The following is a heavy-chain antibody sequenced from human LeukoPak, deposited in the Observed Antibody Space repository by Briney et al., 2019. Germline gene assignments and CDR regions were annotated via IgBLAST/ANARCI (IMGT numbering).Heavy chain of an antibody. CDR1: GFTFSSYG. CDR2: IWYDGSNK. Sequence: GRSLRLSCAASGFTFSSYGMHWVRQAPGKGLEWVAVIWYDGSNKYYADSVKGRFTISRDNSKNTLYLQMNSLRAEDTAVYYCVRTGITIFRGFDYWGQGTLVTVSS. J-gene: IGHJ4*02. CDR3: VRTGITIFRGFDY. D-gene: IGHD3-9*01. V-gene: IGHV3-33*01.